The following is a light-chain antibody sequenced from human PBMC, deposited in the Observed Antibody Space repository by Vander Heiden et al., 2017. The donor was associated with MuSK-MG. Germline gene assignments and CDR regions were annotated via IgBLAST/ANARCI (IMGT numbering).Light chain of an antibody. CDR3: HKYDYWPMYT. V-gene: IGKV3-15*01. CDR2: DAY. J-gene: IGKJ2*01. CDR1: QSFSTN. Sequence: DIVLTQSPATLSVSLSCRASQSFSTNLAWYQQKPGQAHRLLIYDAYTTAAGVPARFRGSGSGTEFTLTIRTVQSEEFAVYYCHKYDYWPMYTFGQGTKLEIK.